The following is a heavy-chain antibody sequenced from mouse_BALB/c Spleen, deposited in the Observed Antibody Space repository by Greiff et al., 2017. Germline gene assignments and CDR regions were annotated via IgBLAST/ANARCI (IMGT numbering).Heavy chain of an antibody. CDR3: ASSPYYGNYGLIAY. V-gene: IGHV2-2*02. D-gene: IGHD2-10*01. CDR2: IWSGGST. Sequence: VQLVESGPGLVQPSQSLSITCTVSGFSLTSYGVHWVRQSPGKGLEWLGVIWSGGSTDYNAAFISRLSISKDNSKSQVFFKMNSLQANDTAIYYCASSPYYGNYGLIAYWGQGTLVTVSA. J-gene: IGHJ3*01. CDR1: GFSLTSYG.